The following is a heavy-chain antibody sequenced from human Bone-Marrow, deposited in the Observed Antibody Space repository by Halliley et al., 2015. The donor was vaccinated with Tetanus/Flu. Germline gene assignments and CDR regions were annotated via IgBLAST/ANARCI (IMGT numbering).Heavy chain of an antibody. D-gene: IGHD6-19*01. CDR2: TNIYNGNI. CDR3: ARVGSGWYNNWFDP. V-gene: IGHV1-18*01. J-gene: IGHJ5*02. Sequence: WRAWTNIYNGNIRYAQKFRGRVTVTTETSTNTAYMELRSLRSDDTAVYYCARVGSGWYNNWFDPWGQGTLVTVSS.